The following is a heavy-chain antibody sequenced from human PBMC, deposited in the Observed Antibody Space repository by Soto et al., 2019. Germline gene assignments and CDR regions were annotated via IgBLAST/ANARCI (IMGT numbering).Heavy chain of an antibody. V-gene: IGHV5-51*03. J-gene: IGHJ6*03. CDR3: ARRHMPSSSYYFYYYMDV. CDR1: GYSFTSYW. CDR2: IYPADSDT. D-gene: IGHD2-2*01. Sequence: EVQLVQSAAEVKKPGESLKISCQGSGYSFTSYWIGWVRQMPGKGLEWMGIIYPADSDTRYSPSFQGQVTISADVSISTVYLQWTSLQASDTAVYYCARRHMPSSSYYFYYYMDVWGKGTTVTVSS.